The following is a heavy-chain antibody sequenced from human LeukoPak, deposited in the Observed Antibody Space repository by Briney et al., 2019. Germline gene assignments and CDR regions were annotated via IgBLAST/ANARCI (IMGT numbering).Heavy chain of an antibody. Sequence: GESLKISFKGSGYSFTIYWIAWVRPRPGKGLEWMGIIYPGDSDTRYSPSFQGQVTISADKSISTAYLQLSSLQASDHALYYCARRVPHYHRMDVWGQGTTVTVSS. J-gene: IGHJ6*02. CDR2: IYPGDSDT. CDR3: ARRVPHYHRMDV. D-gene: IGHD5/OR15-5a*01. V-gene: IGHV5-51*01. CDR1: GYSFTIYW.